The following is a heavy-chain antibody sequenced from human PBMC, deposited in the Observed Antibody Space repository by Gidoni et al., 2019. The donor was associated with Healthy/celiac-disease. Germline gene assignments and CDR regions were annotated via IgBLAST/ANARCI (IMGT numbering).Heavy chain of an antibody. D-gene: IGHD5-18*01. CDR3: AAAGYTAMADGMDV. Sequence: HMPLVLSGPEVQQPGSSVQVSCKASGFSFTSSAVQWGRQARGQRLAWIGWIVVGSGNTNYEQKDQERVTITRVMSTSTACMELSSLRSEDTAVYYCAAAGYTAMADGMDVWGHGTTVTVSS. CDR1: GFSFTSSA. V-gene: IGHV1-58*01. CDR2: IVVGSGNT. J-gene: IGHJ6*02.